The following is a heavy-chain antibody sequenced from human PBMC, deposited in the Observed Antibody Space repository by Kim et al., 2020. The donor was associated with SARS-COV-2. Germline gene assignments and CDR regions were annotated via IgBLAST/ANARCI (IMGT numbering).Heavy chain of an antibody. CDR1: GFTFSAHQ. CDR3: ARWIHKNGWSPDY. J-gene: IGHJ4*02. CDR2: IKEDGSAQ. D-gene: IGHD6-19*01. V-gene: IGHV3-7*01. Sequence: GGSLRLSCAASGFTFSAHQMTWVRQAPGKGLEWLGNIKEDGSAQYLADFVKGRFTISRDNAKNSLYLQMNSLRADDTAMYYCARWIHKNGWSPDYWGQGT.